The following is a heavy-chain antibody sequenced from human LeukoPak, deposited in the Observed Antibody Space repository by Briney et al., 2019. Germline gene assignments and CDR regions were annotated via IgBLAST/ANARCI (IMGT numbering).Heavy chain of an antibody. CDR1: GYTFTSYG. CDR3: ARDNWNYDFDY. V-gene: IGHV1-18*01. J-gene: IGHJ4*02. CDR2: ISAYNGNT. Sequence: AASVKVSCKASGYTFTSYGISWVRQAPGQGLEWMGWISAYNGNTNYAQKFQGRVTITADESTSTAYMELSSLRSEDTAVYYCARDNWNYDFDYWGQGTLVTVSS. D-gene: IGHD1-7*01.